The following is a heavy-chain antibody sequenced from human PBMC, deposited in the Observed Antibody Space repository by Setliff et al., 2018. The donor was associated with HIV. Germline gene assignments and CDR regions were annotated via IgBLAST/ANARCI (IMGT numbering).Heavy chain of an antibody. CDR2: ISYGSTYI. D-gene: IGHD3-10*01. Sequence: PGGSLRLSCVASGFTFSSYCMDWFRQAPGKGLEWVSSISYGSTYIYQSDSVRGRFTISRDDAKKSLYLQMSSLKVEDTAVYYCARDQRGGAFDIWGQGTMVTVSS. V-gene: IGHV3-21*04. J-gene: IGHJ3*02. CDR1: GFTFSSYC. CDR3: ARDQRGGAFDI.